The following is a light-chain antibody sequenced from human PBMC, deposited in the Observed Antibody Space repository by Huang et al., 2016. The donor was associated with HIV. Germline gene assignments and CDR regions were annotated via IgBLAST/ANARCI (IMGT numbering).Light chain of an antibody. CDR3: QQRTSWS. CDR1: QSVGSS. Sequence: EIVLTQSPAALSLSPGDRATLSCRASQSVGSSLAWYQQKPGLAPRRLIYDASNMATGIPARFSGSGSGTDFTLTISSLEPEDFAFYFCQQRTSWSFGGGTKVEIK. J-gene: IGKJ4*01. V-gene: IGKV3-11*01. CDR2: DAS.